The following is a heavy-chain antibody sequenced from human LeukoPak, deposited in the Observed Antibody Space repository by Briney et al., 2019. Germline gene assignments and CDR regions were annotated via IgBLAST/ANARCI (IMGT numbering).Heavy chain of an antibody. CDR2: ISSNGVIT. CDR1: GFTFSNYA. CDR3: ARDQLILSYYYGMDV. D-gene: IGHD2-15*01. V-gene: IGHV3-64*01. Sequence: GGSLRLSCAASGFTFSNYAMHWVRQAPGKGLEYVSAISSNGVITYYAKSVEGRFTISRDNSKNTLHLQMGSLRAEDVAVYYCARDQLILSYYYGMDVWGQGTTVTVSS. J-gene: IGHJ6*02.